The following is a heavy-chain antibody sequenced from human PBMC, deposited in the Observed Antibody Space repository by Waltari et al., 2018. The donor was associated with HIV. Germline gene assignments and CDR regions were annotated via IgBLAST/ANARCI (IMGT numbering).Heavy chain of an antibody. D-gene: IGHD3-3*01. V-gene: IGHV4-59*01. CDR3: ARTVGTSISGVITYNWFDS. Sequence: QVQLQESGPGLGKPSETLSLTCNVSADTLNNYYMRSIRQSPAKGLDGIGYIYYTGTSNYNPSPSLKSRVTMSLDTSKTQFSLKLTSVSAADTAVYYCARTVGTSISGVITYNWFDSWGQGTLVTVSS. J-gene: IGHJ5*01. CDR2: IYYTGTS. CDR1: ADTLNNYY.